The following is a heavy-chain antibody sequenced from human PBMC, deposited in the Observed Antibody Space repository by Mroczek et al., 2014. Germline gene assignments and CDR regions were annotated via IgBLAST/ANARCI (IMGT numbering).Heavy chain of an antibody. J-gene: IGHJ4*02. D-gene: IGHD1-26*01. CDR3: ASQVGGATLGDY. Sequence: QVQLQQWGAGLLKPSETLSLTCAVYGGSFSGYYWSWIRQPPGKGLEWIGEINHSGSTNYNPSLKSRVTISVDTSKNQFSLKLSSVTAADTAVYYCASQVGGATLGDYWGQGTLVTVSS. V-gene: IGHV4-34*01. CDR1: GGSFSGYY. CDR2: INHSGST.